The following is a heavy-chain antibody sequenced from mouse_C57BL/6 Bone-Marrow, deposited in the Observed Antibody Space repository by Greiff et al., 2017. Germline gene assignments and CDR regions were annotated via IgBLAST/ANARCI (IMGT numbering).Heavy chain of an antibody. CDR1: GYSFTDYN. V-gene: IGHV1-39*01. Sequence: VQLQQSGPELVKPGASVKISCKASGYSFTDYNMHWVKQSNGKSLEWIGVINPNYGTTSYNQKFKGKATLTVDKSSSTAYMQLNSLTSEDSAVYYCASSNWWVDWFAYWGQGTLVTVSA. D-gene: IGHD2-5*01. CDR3: ASSNWWVDWFAY. CDR2: INPNYGTT. J-gene: IGHJ3*01.